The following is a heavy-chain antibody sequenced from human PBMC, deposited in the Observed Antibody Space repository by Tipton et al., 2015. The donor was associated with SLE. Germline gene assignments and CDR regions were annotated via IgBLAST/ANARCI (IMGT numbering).Heavy chain of an antibody. CDR3: ARHRLDYDYVWGSYRYFDY. V-gene: IGHV4-59*01. Sequence: TLSLTYTVSGGSITSYYWSWIRQPPGKGLEWIGYMYYSGSTNYNPSLKSRVTISVDTSKNQFSLKLNSVTAADTAVYYCARHRLDYDYVWGSYRYFDYWGQGILVTASS. D-gene: IGHD3-16*02. CDR2: MYYSGST. CDR1: GGSITSYY. J-gene: IGHJ4*02.